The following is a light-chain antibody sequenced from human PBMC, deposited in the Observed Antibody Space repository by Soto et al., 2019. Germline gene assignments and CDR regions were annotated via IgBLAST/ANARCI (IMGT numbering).Light chain of an antibody. Sequence: EIVLTQSPRTLSLSPGERATLSCRSSQTLSSSFLAWYQQTPGQAPRLLIYDTSNRAIDISDRFSGSGCGTDFTLTISRLEPEDFAVYYCKQYGYLGTFGQGTKVEFK. J-gene: IGKJ1*01. CDR1: QTLSSSF. CDR3: KQYGYLGT. CDR2: DTS. V-gene: IGKV3-20*01.